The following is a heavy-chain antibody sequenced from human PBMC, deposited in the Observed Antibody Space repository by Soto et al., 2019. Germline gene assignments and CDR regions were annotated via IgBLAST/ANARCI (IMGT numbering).Heavy chain of an antibody. J-gene: IGHJ5*02. CDR1: SGSIGSTNW. D-gene: IGHD2-2*01. CDR2: IYHSGNT. Sequence: QVQLQESGPGLVEPSGTLSLTCAVSSGSIGSTNWWSWVRQPPGKGLEWIGEIYHSGNTNYSPSFKSRVIISVDKSKNQFSLKLSSVTAADTAMYYCAKRACRSTSCYYANFDPWGQGTLVTVSS. V-gene: IGHV4-4*02. CDR3: AKRACRSTSCYYANFDP.